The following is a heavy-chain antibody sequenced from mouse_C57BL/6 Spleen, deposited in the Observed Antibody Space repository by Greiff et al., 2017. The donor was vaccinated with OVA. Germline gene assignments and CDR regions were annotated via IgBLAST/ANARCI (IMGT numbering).Heavy chain of an antibody. V-gene: IGHV1-64*01. Sequence: QLQQPGAELVKPGASVKLSCKASGHTFTSYWMHWVKQRPGQGLEWIGMIHPNSGSTNYNEKFKSKATLTVDKSSSTAYMQLSSLTSEDSAVYYCARGELRPYFDYWGQGTTLTVSS. CDR3: ARGELRPYFDY. D-gene: IGHD2-4*01. CDR2: IHPNSGST. J-gene: IGHJ2*01. CDR1: GHTFTSYW.